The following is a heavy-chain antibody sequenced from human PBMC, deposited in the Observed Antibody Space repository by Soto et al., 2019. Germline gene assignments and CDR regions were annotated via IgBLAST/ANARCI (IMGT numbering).Heavy chain of an antibody. CDR1: GYTFTGYY. J-gene: IGHJ6*02. CDR2: INPNSGGT. D-gene: IGHD6-13*01. Sequence: ASVKVSCKASGYTFTGYYMHWVRQAPGQGLEWMGWINPNSGGTNYVQKFQGRVTMTRDTSISTAYMELSRLRSDDTAVYYCARDSAGGSSSRGWVYYYYGMDVWGQGTTVTVSS. CDR3: ARDSAGGSSSRGWVYYYYGMDV. V-gene: IGHV1-2*02.